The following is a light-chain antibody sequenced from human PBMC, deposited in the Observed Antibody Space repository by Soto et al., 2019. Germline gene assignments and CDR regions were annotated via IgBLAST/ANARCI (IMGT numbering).Light chain of an antibody. J-gene: IGKJ1*01. CDR1: QNISNW. CDR2: KAS. V-gene: IGKV1-5*03. CDR3: QHYDGFPWT. Sequence: DIQMTQSPSTLSASIGDRVTITCRASQNISNWLAWYQQKPGKAPKLLIYKASSLEGGVPSMFSGSASGTELTLTISSLQPDDFATYYCQHYDGFPWTFCQGTKVESK.